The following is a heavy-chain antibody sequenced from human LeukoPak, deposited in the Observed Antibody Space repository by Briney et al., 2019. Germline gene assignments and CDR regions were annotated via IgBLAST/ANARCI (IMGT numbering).Heavy chain of an antibody. J-gene: IGHJ4*02. CDR3: AKDAFQDSSGYYSPFDY. Sequence: GGSLRLSCAASGFTFSNFAMTWVRQAPGKGLEWVSTITGSGGSTYYADSVKGRFTISRDNSKNTLYLQMNSLRAEDTAVYYCAKDAFQDSSGYYSPFDYWGQGTLVTVSS. D-gene: IGHD3-22*01. CDR1: GFTFSNFA. CDR2: ITGSGGST. V-gene: IGHV3-23*01.